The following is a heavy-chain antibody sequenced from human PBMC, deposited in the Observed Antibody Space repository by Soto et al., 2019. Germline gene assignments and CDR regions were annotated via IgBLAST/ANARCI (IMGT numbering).Heavy chain of an antibody. J-gene: IGHJ5*02. CDR2: INHSGST. CDR3: ARGYGIYGPRRHFDP. Sequence: PSETLSLTCAVYGGSFSGYYWSWIRQPPGKGLEWIGEINHSGSTNYNPSLKSRVTISVDTSKNQFSLKLSSVTAADTAVYYCARGYGIYGPRRHFDPWGQGTLVTVPS. CDR1: GGSFSGYY. D-gene: IGHD3-3*02. V-gene: IGHV4-34*01.